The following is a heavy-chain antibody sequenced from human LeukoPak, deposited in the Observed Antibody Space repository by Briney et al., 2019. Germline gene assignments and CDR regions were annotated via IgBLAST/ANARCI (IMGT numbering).Heavy chain of an antibody. D-gene: IGHD4-17*01. Sequence: SETLSLTCTVPGGSISYYYWSWIRQSPGKGLEWIGYIYYSGTTNYNPSLKSRVTISVDTSKNQFSLQLRSVTAADTAVYYCAREDPQTTVPEGMDVWGQGTTVTVSS. J-gene: IGHJ6*02. CDR3: AREDPQTTVPEGMDV. CDR1: GGSISYYY. CDR2: IYYSGTT. V-gene: IGHV4-59*01.